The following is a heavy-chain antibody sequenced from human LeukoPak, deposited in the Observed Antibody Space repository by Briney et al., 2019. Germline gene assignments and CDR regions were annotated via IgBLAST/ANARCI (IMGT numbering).Heavy chain of an antibody. CDR3: AVPQLPRGAARPYYFDY. CDR1: GFTFSSYA. V-gene: IGHV3-30-3*01. CDR2: ISYDGTNK. J-gene: IGHJ4*02. Sequence: GRSLRLSCAASGFTFSSYAMHWVRQAPGKGLEWVAFISYDGTNKYYADSVKGRFTISRDNSKNTLYLQMNSLRAEDTAVYYCAVPQLPRGAARPYYFDYWGQGTLVTVSS. D-gene: IGHD6-6*01.